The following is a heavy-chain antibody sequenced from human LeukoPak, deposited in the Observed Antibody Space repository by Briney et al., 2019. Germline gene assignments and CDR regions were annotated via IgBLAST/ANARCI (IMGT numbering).Heavy chain of an antibody. CDR2: ISSSGSTI. Sequence: PGGSLGLSCAASGFTFSSYEMNWVRQAPGKGPEWVSYISSSGSTIYYADSVKGRFTISRDNAKNSLYLQMNSLRAEDTAVYYCAELGITMIGGVWGKGTTVTISS. CDR1: GFTFSSYE. J-gene: IGHJ6*04. CDR3: AELGITMIGGV. D-gene: IGHD3-10*02. V-gene: IGHV3-48*03.